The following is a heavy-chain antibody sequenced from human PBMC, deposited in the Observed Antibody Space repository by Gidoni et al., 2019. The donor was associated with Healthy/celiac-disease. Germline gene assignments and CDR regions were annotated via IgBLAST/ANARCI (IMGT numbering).Heavy chain of an antibody. CDR3: ARDPSSGWYGPFDY. V-gene: IGHV4-4*07. Sequence: QVQLQESGPGLVKPPETLSLTCTVSGGSISSYSWSWNRQPAGKGLEWSGRIYTSGSTNYNPALKSRVTMSVDTSKNQFSLKLSSVTAADTAVYYCARDPSSGWYGPFDYWGQGTLVTVSS. D-gene: IGHD6-19*01. CDR1: GGSISSYS. J-gene: IGHJ4*02. CDR2: IYTSGST.